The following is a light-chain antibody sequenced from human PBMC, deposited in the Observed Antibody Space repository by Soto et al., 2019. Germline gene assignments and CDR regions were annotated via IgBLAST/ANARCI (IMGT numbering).Light chain of an antibody. Sequence: ILLTQSPATLSLFPGQRATLSCRASENVDTWLAWYQQKPGQAPRLLMYGASTGATDIPARFSGRGSGTEFFLTISSLQSEDSAFYYCQQYKTWPWTFGQGTKVEIK. CDR2: GAS. CDR3: QQYKTWPWT. J-gene: IGKJ1*01. CDR1: ENVDTW. V-gene: IGKV3-15*01.